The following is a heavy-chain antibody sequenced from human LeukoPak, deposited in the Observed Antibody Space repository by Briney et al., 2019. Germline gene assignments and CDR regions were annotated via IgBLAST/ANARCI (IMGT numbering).Heavy chain of an antibody. Sequence: GGSLRLSCAASGFTFSSYSMNWVRQAPGKGLEWVANIKQDGSEKYYVDSVKGRFTISRDNAKNSLYLQMNSLRAEDTAVYYCARDLGYSSSWTDAFDIWGQGTMVTVSS. D-gene: IGHD6-13*01. J-gene: IGHJ3*02. V-gene: IGHV3-7*01. CDR3: ARDLGYSSSWTDAFDI. CDR2: IKQDGSEK. CDR1: GFTFSSYS.